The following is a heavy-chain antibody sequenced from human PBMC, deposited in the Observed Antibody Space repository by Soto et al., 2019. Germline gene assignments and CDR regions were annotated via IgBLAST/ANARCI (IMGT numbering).Heavy chain of an antibody. J-gene: IGHJ4*02. CDR2: IVPIVDTS. CDR3: VRVVAIPGYPDN. D-gene: IGHD5-12*01. V-gene: IGHV1-69*12. Sequence: QVQLVQSGAEVRQPASSVKVSCKTSGGTFSSYAISWVRQAPGQGLEWMGGIVPIVDTSTYAQKFQGRVTITADESTSTVYMERSSLRSDDTAVYYCVRVVAIPGYPDNWCQGTLVTGSS. CDR1: GGTFSSYA.